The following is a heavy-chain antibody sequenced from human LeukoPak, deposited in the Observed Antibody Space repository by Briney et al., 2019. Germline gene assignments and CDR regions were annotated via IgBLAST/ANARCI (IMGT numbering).Heavy chain of an antibody. Sequence: ASVKVSCKVSGYTLTELSMHWVRQAPGKGLEWMGGLDPEDGETNYAQKFQGRVTMTEDTSTDTAYMELSGLRSEDTAVYYCATAVGIAAAGSGWFDPWGQGTLVTVSS. V-gene: IGHV1-24*01. CDR3: ATAVGIAAAGSGWFDP. J-gene: IGHJ5*02. CDR2: LDPEDGET. D-gene: IGHD6-13*01. CDR1: GYTLTELS.